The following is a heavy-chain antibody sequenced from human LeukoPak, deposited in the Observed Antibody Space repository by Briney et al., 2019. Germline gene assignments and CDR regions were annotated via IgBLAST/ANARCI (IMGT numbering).Heavy chain of an antibody. V-gene: IGHV4-39*07. J-gene: IGHJ4*02. D-gene: IGHD3-10*01. CDR1: GGSISSSSYY. CDR2: IYYSGST. CDR3: ARVLGRHYDCYFDY. Sequence: SETLSLTCTVSGGSISSSSYYWGWIRQPPGKGLEWIGTIYYSGSTYYNPSLKSRVTISVDTSKNQFSLKLSSVTAAGTAVYYCARVLGRHYDCYFDYWGQGTLVTVSS.